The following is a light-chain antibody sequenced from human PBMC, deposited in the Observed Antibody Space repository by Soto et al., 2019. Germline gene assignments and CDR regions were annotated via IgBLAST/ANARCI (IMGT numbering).Light chain of an antibody. CDR3: LQCNSYPFT. CDR2: GAS. Sequence: DIQMTQSPSAMSASLGDRVTITCRASQGISNSLAWFQQKPGRVPKRLIYGASTLQSWAPSRFSGSASGAAFTLTISSLQPEDFATYYCLQCNSYPFTFGGGTKVEIK. J-gene: IGKJ4*01. CDR1: QGISNS. V-gene: IGKV1-17*03.